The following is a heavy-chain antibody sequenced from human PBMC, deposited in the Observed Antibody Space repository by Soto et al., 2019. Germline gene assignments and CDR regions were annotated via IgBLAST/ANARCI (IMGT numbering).Heavy chain of an antibody. Sequence: GESLKISCKGSGYRFTSYWIGWVRQMPGKGLEWMGIIYPGDSDTRYSPSFQGQVTISADKSISTAYLQWSSLKASDTAMYYCARQGGVVVPAASYYYYGMDVWGQGTTVTVSS. CDR2: IYPGDSDT. V-gene: IGHV5-51*01. D-gene: IGHD2-2*01. J-gene: IGHJ6*02. CDR1: GYRFTSYW. CDR3: ARQGGVVVPAASYYYYGMDV.